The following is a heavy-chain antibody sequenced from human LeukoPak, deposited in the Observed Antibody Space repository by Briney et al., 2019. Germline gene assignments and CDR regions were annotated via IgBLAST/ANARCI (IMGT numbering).Heavy chain of an antibody. CDR2: IYYSGST. V-gene: IGHV4-59*01. J-gene: IGHJ6*03. CDR3: ARGAYDFWSGYSNNYYMDV. Sequence: SETLSLTCTVSGGSISSYYWSWIRQPPGKGLEWIGYIYYSGSTNYNPSLKSRVTISVDTSKNQFSLKLSSVTAADTAVYYCARGAYDFWSGYSNNYYMDVWGKGTTVTVSS. D-gene: IGHD3-3*01. CDR1: GGSISSYY.